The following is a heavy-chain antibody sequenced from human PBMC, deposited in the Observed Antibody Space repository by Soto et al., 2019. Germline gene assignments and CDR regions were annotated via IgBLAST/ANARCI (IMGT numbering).Heavy chain of an antibody. CDR1: GYSFTSYW. V-gene: IGHV5-10-1*01. Sequence: LGESLKISCKGSGYSFTSYWISWVRQMPGKGLEWMGRIDPSDSYTNYSPSFQGHVTISADKSISTAYLQWSSLKASDTAMYYCAAPSIHTKRAAFDIWGQGTMVTVSS. J-gene: IGHJ3*02. D-gene: IGHD2-8*01. CDR3: AAPSIHTKRAAFDI. CDR2: IDPSDSYT.